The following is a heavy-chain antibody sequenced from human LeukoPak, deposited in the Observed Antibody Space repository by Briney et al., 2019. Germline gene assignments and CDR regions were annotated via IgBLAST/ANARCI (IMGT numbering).Heavy chain of an antibody. CDR1: GDSVSSNSAA. V-gene: IGHV6-1*01. Sequence: SQTLSLTCAISGDSVSSNSAAWNWIRQSPSRGLEWPGRTYYRSKWYNDYAVSVKSRITINPDTSKNQFSLKLSSVTAADTAVYYCARDVRAGLDYWGQGTLVTVSS. J-gene: IGHJ4*02. CDR3: ARDVRAGLDY. CDR2: TYYRSKWYN.